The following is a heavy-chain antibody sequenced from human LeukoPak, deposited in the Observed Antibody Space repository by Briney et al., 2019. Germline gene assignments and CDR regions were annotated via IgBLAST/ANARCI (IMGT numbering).Heavy chain of an antibody. CDR2: IRYDGSNE. Sequence: GGSLRLSCGASGFIFSSYAMHWVRQAPGKGLEWVAFIRYDGSNEFYADSVQGRFTISRDYSKNTLYLQMNSLRAEDTAVYYCAKDGFYFGSSDYYYFDYWGQGTLVTVSS. V-gene: IGHV3-30*02. CDR3: AKDGFYFGSSDYYYFDY. D-gene: IGHD3-22*01. J-gene: IGHJ4*02. CDR1: GFIFSSYA.